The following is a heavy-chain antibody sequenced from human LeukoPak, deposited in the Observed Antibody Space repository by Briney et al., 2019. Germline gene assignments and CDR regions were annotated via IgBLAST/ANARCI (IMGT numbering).Heavy chain of an antibody. CDR1: GYSFTSYW. V-gene: IGHV5-51*01. CDR3: ARRERYCSSISCYGVDY. CDR2: IYPSDSDT. J-gene: IGHJ4*02. Sequence: KRGESLKISCKGSGYSFTSYWIGWVRQMPGKGLKWMGIIYPSDSDTRYSPSFQGQVTISADKSISTAYLQWSSLKASDTAMYYCARRERYCSSISCYGVDYWGQGTLVTVSS. D-gene: IGHD2-2*01.